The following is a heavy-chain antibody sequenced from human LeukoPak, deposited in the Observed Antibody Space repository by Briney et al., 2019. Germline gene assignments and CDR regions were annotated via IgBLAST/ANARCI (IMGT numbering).Heavy chain of an antibody. CDR3: AKDLGRYRNNYFDY. Sequence: GGSLRLSCAASGFTFNSYAMSWVPQAPEKGLEWVATISGSGGGTYYADSVKGRFTISRDDSENTLYLQMNSLRAEDTAVYYCAKDLGRYRNNYFDYWGQGTLVTVSS. CDR1: GFTFNSYA. V-gene: IGHV3-23*01. J-gene: IGHJ4*02. CDR2: ISGSGGGT. D-gene: IGHD1-26*01.